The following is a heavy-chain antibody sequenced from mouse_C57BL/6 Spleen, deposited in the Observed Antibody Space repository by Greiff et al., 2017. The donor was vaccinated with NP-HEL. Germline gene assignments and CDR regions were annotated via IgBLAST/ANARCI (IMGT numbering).Heavy chain of an antibody. J-gene: IGHJ4*01. CDR3: TTSRTDYYAMDY. Sequence: VQLQQSGAELVRPGASVKLSCTASGFNIKDYYMHWVKQRPEQGLEWIGRIDPEDGDTEYAPKFQGKATMTADTSSNTAYLQLSSLTSEDTAVYYCTTSRTDYYAMDYWGQGTSVTVSS. D-gene: IGHD1-1*01. CDR2: IDPEDGDT. V-gene: IGHV14-1*01. CDR1: GFNIKDYY.